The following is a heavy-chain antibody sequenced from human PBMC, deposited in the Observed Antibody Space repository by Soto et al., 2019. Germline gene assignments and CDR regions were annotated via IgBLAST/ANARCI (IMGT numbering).Heavy chain of an antibody. CDR2: IYYSGST. D-gene: IGHD6-13*01. J-gene: IGHJ4*02. Sequence: PSETLSLTCTVSGGSISSGGYYWSWIRQHPGKGLEWIGYIYYSGSTYYNPSLKSRVTISVDTSKNQFSLKLSSVTAADTAVYYCARGQTIIAATTIDYWGQGTLVTVSS. V-gene: IGHV4-31*03. CDR1: GGSISSGGYY. CDR3: ARGQTIIAATTIDY.